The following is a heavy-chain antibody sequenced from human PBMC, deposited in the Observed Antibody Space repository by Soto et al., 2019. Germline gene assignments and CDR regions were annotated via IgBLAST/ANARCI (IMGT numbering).Heavy chain of an antibody. V-gene: IGHV3-23*01. D-gene: IGHD1-20*01. CDR3: AKGMYNWNDYLYDY. CDR2: ISGSGGST. Sequence: LRLSCAASGFTFSSYAMSWVRQAPGKGLEWVSAISGSGGSTYYADSVKGRFTISRDNSKNTLYLQMNSLRAEDTAVYYCAKGMYNWNDYLYDYWGQGTLVTVSS. J-gene: IGHJ4*02. CDR1: GFTFSSYA.